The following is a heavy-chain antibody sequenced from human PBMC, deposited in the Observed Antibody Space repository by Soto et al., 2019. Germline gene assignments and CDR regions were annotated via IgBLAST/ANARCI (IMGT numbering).Heavy chain of an antibody. Sequence: SETLSLTSTVSGDSISSSSYSWGWIRQPPGKGLEWIGSIYYSGSTYYNPSLKSRVTMSVDTSKTQFSLRLTSVSAADTAVYYCARLVVTARSVNWFDPRGQGTLVTVSS. CDR1: GDSISSSSYS. J-gene: IGHJ5*02. V-gene: IGHV4-39*07. CDR3: ARLVVTARSVNWFDP. D-gene: IGHD2-21*02. CDR2: IYYSGST.